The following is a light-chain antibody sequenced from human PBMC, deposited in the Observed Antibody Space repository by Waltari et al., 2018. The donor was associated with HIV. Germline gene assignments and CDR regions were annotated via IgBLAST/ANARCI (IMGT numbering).Light chain of an antibody. Sequence: QSVLTQPPSASGTPGQRVTIPCSGTTPNIASTTVNCYQQLPGTAPKLLIYSNNQRPSGVPDRFSGSKSGTSASLAISGLQSEDEADYYCAAWDDSLNGVVFGGGTKLTVL. CDR2: SNN. CDR1: TPNIASTT. J-gene: IGLJ2*01. CDR3: AAWDDSLNGVV. V-gene: IGLV1-44*01.